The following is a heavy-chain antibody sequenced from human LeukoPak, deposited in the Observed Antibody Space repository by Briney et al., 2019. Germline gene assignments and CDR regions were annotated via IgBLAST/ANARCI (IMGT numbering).Heavy chain of an antibody. CDR1: GFAVNTNY. CDR3: ARDQTDYYDSSGYYD. D-gene: IGHD3-22*01. CDR2: FYTGGNT. V-gene: IGHV3-53*01. J-gene: IGHJ4*02. Sequence: GGSLRLSCAASGFAVNTNYMSWVRQAPGKGLEWVSVFYTGGNTFFADSVRGRFTISRDISKNTVYLQMNSLRAEDTAVYYCARDQTDYYDSSGYYDWGQGTLVTVSS.